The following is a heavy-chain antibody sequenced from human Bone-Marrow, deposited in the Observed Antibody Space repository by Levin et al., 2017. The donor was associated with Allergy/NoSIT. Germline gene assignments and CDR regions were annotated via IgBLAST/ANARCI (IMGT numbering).Heavy chain of an antibody. V-gene: IGHV6-1*01. CDR2: TYYRSKWYH. CDR1: GDRVSSSSSA. J-gene: IGHJ4*02. Sequence: SQTLSLTCAISGDRVSSSSSAWNWIRQSPSRGLEWLGRTYYRSKWYHGYAVSVKSRITINPDTSKNQFSLQLNSVTPEDTAVYYCARNLHTGFDYWGLGTLVTVSS. CDR3: ARNLHTGFDY. D-gene: IGHD1-14*01.